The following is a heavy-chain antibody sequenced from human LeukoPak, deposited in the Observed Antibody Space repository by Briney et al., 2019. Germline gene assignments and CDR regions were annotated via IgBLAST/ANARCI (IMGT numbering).Heavy chain of an antibody. D-gene: IGHD1-14*01. J-gene: IGHJ4*02. Sequence: SETLSLTCNVSGGSISSDSYYWSWIRQHPGKGLEWIGYIYYSGSTYYNPSLKSRVIISMDTSKNQFSLNLSSVTAADTAVYYCAQSTTGYYFDYWGQGTLVTVSS. CDR2: IYYSGST. CDR1: GGSISSDSYY. V-gene: IGHV4-31*03. CDR3: AQSTTGYYFDY.